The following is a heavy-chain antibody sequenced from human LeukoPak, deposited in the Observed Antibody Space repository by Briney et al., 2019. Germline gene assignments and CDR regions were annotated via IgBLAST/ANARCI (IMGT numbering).Heavy chain of an antibody. J-gene: IGHJ4*02. Sequence: SETLSLTCTVSGGSVSSGSYYWSWIRQPPGRGLEWIAYIHYSGSAAYNPSLKSRVTISRDMSTNQFSLKMTSVTAAGTAVYFCARDMGAPDYGSYSVDYWGQGTLVTVSS. CDR1: GGSVSSGSYY. D-gene: IGHD4-23*01. CDR2: IHYSGSA. V-gene: IGHV4-61*01. CDR3: ARDMGAPDYGSYSVDY.